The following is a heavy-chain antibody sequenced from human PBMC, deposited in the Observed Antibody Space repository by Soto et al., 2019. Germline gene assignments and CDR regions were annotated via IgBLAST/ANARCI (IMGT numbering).Heavy chain of an antibody. J-gene: IGHJ6*02. CDR2: IYYSGST. CDR3: ARVISSSSSLGLPYYYYGLDV. Sequence: QLQLQESGPGLVKPSETLSLTCTVSGDSISSRSYYWGWIRQPPGKGLEWIGSIYYSGSTYFSPSLNSRVTMSVDTSKSQFSLKLSSVTAADTAVYYCARVISSSSSLGLPYYYYGLDVWGQGTTVTVSS. CDR1: GDSISSRSYY. D-gene: IGHD6-6*01. V-gene: IGHV4-39*01.